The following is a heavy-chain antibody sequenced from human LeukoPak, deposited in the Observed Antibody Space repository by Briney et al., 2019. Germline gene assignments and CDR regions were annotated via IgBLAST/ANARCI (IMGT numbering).Heavy chain of an antibody. Sequence: ASVKVSCKASGYTFTGYYMHWVRQAPGQGLEWMGRINPNSGGTNYAQKFQGRVTMTRDTSISTAYMELSRLRSDDTAVYYCARNWGDDYGLDCWGQGTLVTVSS. V-gene: IGHV1-2*06. D-gene: IGHD4-17*01. CDR3: ARNWGDDYGLDC. CDR1: GYTFTGYY. CDR2: INPNSGGT. J-gene: IGHJ4*02.